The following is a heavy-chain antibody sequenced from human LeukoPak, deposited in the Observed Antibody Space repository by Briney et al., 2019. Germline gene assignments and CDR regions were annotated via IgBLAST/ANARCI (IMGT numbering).Heavy chain of an antibody. D-gene: IGHD6-19*01. CDR3: ARDYPLWSSGWYSGEGDAFDI. V-gene: IGHV4-4*07. J-gene: IGHJ3*02. Sequence: SETLSLTCTVSGGSISSYYWSWIRQPAGKGLEWIGRIYTSGSTNYNPSLKSRVTMSVGTSKNQFSLKLSSVTAADTAVYYCARDYPLWSSGWYSGEGDAFDIWGQGTMVTVSS. CDR2: IYTSGST. CDR1: GGSISSYY.